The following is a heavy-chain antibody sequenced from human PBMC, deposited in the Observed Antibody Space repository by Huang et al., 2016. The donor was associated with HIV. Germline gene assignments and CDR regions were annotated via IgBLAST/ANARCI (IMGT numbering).Heavy chain of an antibody. Sequence: EVQLEESGGGLVQPGGSLRLSCAASGFTLSSYWMQGVRQAPGKGVVWVTCIKSVGRRTSYAGSGKGRVTIARDNAKNTLYLQMNSLRAEDTAVYYCARTYYYDSSGVDPRRAFDIWGQGTMVTVSS. CDR2: IKSVGRRT. J-gene: IGHJ3*02. V-gene: IGHV3-74*01. D-gene: IGHD3-22*01. CDR1: GFTLSSYW. CDR3: ARTYYYDSSGVDPRRAFDI.